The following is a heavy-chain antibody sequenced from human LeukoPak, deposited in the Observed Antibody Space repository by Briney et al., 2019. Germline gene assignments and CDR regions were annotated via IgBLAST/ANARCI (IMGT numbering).Heavy chain of an antibody. CDR1: GYSISSGSY. CDR3: ARDGHRRYYYDSSGREDAFDI. Sequence: PSETLSLTCTVSGYSISSGSYWGWIRQPPGKGLEWIGSISHSGSPYYNPSLKSRVTISVHTSKNQFSLKLSSVTAADTAVYYCARDGHRRYYYDSSGREDAFDIWGQGTMVTVSS. J-gene: IGHJ3*02. CDR2: ISHSGSP. D-gene: IGHD3-22*01. V-gene: IGHV4-38-2*02.